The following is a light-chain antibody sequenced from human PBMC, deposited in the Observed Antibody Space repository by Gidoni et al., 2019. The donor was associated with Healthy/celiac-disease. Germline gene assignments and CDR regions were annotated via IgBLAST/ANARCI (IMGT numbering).Light chain of an antibody. CDR1: QSVSSY. J-gene: IGKJ5*01. CDR3: QQRSNWPS. CDR2: DAS. Sequence: EIVLTQSPAPLSWSPGERATLSCRASQSVSSYLAWYQQKPGQAPRLLIYDASNRATGIPARFSGSGSGTDFTLTISSLEPEDFAVYYCQQRSNWPSFGQGTRLEIK. V-gene: IGKV3-11*01.